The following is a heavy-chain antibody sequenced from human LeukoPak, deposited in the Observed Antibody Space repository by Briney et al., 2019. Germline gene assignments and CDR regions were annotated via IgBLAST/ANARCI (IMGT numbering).Heavy chain of an antibody. J-gene: IGHJ4*02. Sequence: GGSLRLSCAASGFTFSSYWMSWVRQAPGKGLEWVANIKQDGSEKYYADSVKGRFTISRDNSKNTLYLQMNSLRAEDTAVYYCARDRPYDIVVVPAAVDTAMVKGPDYWGQGTLVTVSS. CDR3: ARDRPYDIVVVPAAVDTAMVKGPDY. CDR1: GFTFSSYW. D-gene: IGHD2-2*01. V-gene: IGHV3-7*01. CDR2: IKQDGSEK.